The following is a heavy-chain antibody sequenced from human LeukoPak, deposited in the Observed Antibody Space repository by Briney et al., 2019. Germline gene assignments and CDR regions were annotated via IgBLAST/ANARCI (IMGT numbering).Heavy chain of an antibody. CDR2: INPNRGGT. CDR3: ARDPTTSWFFKFDH. J-gene: IGHJ4*02. D-gene: IGHD3-10*01. CDR1: GYPFTGYY. Sequence: ASVTVSCKASGYPFTGYYIHWVRQAPGQGLEWMGSINPNRGGTNSAQSFQGRVTFTRDTSTSTAYMELSRLRSDDTAVYYCARDPTTSWFFKFDHWGQGTLVTVSS. V-gene: IGHV1-2*02.